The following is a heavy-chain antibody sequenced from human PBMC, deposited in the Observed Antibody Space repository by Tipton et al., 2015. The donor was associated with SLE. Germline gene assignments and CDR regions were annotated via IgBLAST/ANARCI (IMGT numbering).Heavy chain of an antibody. CDR1: GGSISSGGYS. Sequence: TLSLTCAVSGGSISSGGYSWSWIRQPPGKGLEWIGYIYHSGSTYYNPSLKSRVTISVDRSKNQFSLKLSSVTAADTAVYYCARVRPPLSIFGVVKGTDYYCMDVWGKGTTVTVSS. D-gene: IGHD3-3*01. V-gene: IGHV4-30-2*01. CDR3: ARVRPPLSIFGVVKGTDYYCMDV. J-gene: IGHJ6*03. CDR2: IYHSGST.